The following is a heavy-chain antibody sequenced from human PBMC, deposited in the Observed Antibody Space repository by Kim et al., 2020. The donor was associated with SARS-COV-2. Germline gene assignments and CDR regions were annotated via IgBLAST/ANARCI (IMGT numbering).Heavy chain of an antibody. V-gene: IGHV3-30*02. J-gene: IGHJ4*02. D-gene: IGHD3-10*01. Sequence: ADSVKGRFTIARDNSKNTLYRQRNSLRAEDTAVYYCAKVRGLLWFGELWFWGQGTLVTVSS. CDR3: AKVRGLLWFGELWF.